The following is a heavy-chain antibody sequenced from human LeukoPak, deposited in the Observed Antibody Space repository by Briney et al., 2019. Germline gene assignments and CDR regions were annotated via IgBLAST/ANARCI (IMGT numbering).Heavy chain of an antibody. CDR2: ISDSGDST. D-gene: IGHD5-12*01. CDR3: AKDRDDYFYFDY. CDR1: GFSFSSYG. Sequence: GGSLRLSCVASGFSFSSYGMSWVRQAPGKGLEWVSGISDSGDSTHYADSVKGRFTISRDDSKKTTYLQMNSLRAEDTAVYFCAKDRDDYFYFDYWGQGALVTVSS. V-gene: IGHV3-23*01. J-gene: IGHJ4*02.